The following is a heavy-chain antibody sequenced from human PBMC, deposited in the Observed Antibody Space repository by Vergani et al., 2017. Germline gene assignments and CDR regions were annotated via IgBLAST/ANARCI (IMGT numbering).Heavy chain of an antibody. V-gene: IGHV3-23*01. Sequence: EVQLLESGGDLVQPGGSLRLSCAASGFTFIMHAMSWVRQAPGKGLEWVSTLSASDRRTHYADSVKGRFTISRDISKNTQFLHMNSLRPEDTAVYYCAKVGRSEVAGTFGSFDIWGQGTMVTVSS. D-gene: IGHD6-19*01. J-gene: IGHJ3*02. CDR2: LSASDRRT. CDR1: GFTFIMHA. CDR3: AKVGRSEVAGTFGSFDI.